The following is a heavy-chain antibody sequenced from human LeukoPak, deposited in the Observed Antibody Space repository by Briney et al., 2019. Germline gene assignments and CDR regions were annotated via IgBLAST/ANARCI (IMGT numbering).Heavy chain of an antibody. Sequence: GASVKVSCKASGGTFSSYAISWVRQAPGQGLEWMGGIIPIFGTANYAQKFQGRVTITADESTSTAYMELSSLRSEDTAVYYCARDMGRPYSSSALDYWGQGTLVTVSS. D-gene: IGHD6-6*01. J-gene: IGHJ4*02. V-gene: IGHV1-69*13. CDR3: ARDMGRPYSSSALDY. CDR2: IIPIFGTA. CDR1: GGTFSSYA.